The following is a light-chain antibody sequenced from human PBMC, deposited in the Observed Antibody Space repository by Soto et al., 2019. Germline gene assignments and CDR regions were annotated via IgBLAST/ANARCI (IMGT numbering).Light chain of an antibody. CDR2: DVG. J-gene: IGLJ1*01. CDR3: SSYRSTTTV. V-gene: IGLV2-14*01. Sequence: QSVLTQPASVSGSPGQSITISCTGTSSDIGTYNFVSWYQVHPGRAPKLIIHDVGDRPSGVFNRFSGSKYGNTASLSIAGXXXXXXXXYYCSSYRSTTTVFGTGTKLTV. CDR1: SSDIGTYNF.